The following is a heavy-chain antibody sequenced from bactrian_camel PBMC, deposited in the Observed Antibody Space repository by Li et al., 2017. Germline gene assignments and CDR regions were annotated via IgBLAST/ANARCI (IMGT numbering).Heavy chain of an antibody. CDR3: AARRRGEGGPWSMSNNYSY. V-gene: IGHV3-3*01. J-gene: IGHJ4*01. CDR1: GYIYASYS. CDR2: IAPATGTT. Sequence: HVQLVESGGGSVQAGGSLRLSCEFSGYIYASYSMAWFRQAPGKEREGVAAIAPATGTTFYSDSVKGRFTISQDNAKNTLYLQMNSLKPEDTAIYYCAARRRGEGGPWSMSNNYSYWGQGTQVTVS. D-gene: IGHD1*01.